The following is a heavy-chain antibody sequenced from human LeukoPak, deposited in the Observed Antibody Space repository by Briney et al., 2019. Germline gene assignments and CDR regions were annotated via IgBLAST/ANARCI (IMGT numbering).Heavy chain of an antibody. Sequence: GGSLRLSCAASGFTFSSYGMHWVRQAPGKGLEWVAVISYDGSNKYYADSVKGRFTISRGNSKNTLYLQMNSLRAEDTAVYYCAKEIMGNYYDSSGYYPGFDYWGQGTLVTVSS. CDR2: ISYDGSNK. CDR3: AKEIMGNYYDSSGYYPGFDY. V-gene: IGHV3-30*18. J-gene: IGHJ4*02. CDR1: GFTFSSYG. D-gene: IGHD3-22*01.